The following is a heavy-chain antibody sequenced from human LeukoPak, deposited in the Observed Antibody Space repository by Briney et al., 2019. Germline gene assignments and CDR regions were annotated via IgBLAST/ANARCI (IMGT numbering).Heavy chain of an antibody. Sequence: GGSLRLSCGASGFTFSSCAMSWVRQALGKGLEWVSAVSGSGGSTYYADSVKGRFTISRDNSKNTLCLQMNSLRAEDTAVYYCAKDRDAGYYYDSSGTATDYWGQGTLVTVSS. J-gene: IGHJ4*02. CDR1: GFTFSSCA. V-gene: IGHV3-23*01. CDR3: AKDRDAGYYYDSSGTATDY. D-gene: IGHD3-22*01. CDR2: VSGSGGST.